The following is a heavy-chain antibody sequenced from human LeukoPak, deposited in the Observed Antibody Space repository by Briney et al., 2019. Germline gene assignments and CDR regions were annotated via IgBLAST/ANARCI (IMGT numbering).Heavy chain of an antibody. J-gene: IGHJ6*04. CDR3: AELGITMIGGV. D-gene: IGHD3-10*02. CDR2: ISSSSSTI. Sequence: GGSLRLSCAASGFTFSSYSMNWVRQAPGKGLEWVSYISSSSSTIYYADSVKGRFTISRDNAKNSLYLQMNSLRAEDTAVYYCAELGITMIGGVWGKGTTATISS. CDR1: GFTFSSYS. V-gene: IGHV3-48*01.